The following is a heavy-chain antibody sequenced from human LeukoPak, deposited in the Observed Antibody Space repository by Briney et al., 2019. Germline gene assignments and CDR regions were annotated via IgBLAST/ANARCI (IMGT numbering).Heavy chain of an antibody. V-gene: IGHV3-9*01. Sequence: GRSLRLSCAASGFTFAEYAIHWARQAPGKGLEWVSGINWNGGRVGYSDSVKGRFTISRNNAKNSLYLQMNSLRAEDTALYYCAKASSKAAVGTFGPDYWGQGTLVTVSS. D-gene: IGHD6-13*01. CDR2: INWNGGRV. J-gene: IGHJ4*02. CDR1: GFTFAEYA. CDR3: AKASSKAAVGTFGPDY.